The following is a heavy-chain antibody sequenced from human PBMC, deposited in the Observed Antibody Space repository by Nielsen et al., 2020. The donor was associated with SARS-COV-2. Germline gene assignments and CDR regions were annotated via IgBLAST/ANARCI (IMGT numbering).Heavy chain of an antibody. CDR2: IYYSGST. V-gene: IGHV4-59*01. D-gene: IGHD3-9*01. CDR1: GGSISSYY. J-gene: IGHJ4*02. Sequence: SETLSLTYTVSGGSISSYYWSWIRQPPGKGLEWIGYIYYSGSTNYNPSLKSRVTISVDTSKNQFSLKLSSVTAADTAVYYCARGDWLSYYFDYWGQGTLVTVSS. CDR3: ARGDWLSYYFDY.